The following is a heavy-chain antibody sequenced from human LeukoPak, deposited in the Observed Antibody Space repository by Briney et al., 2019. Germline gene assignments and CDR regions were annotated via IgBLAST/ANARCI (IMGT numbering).Heavy chain of an antibody. D-gene: IGHD4/OR15-4a*01. Sequence: GESLKIPCKGSGYSFTSYWIGWVRQMPGKGLEWMGIIYPGDSDTRYSPSFQGQVTISADKSISTAYLQWSSLKASDTAMYYCARQGASQHNWFDPWGQGTLVTVSS. CDR1: GYSFTSYW. V-gene: IGHV5-51*01. J-gene: IGHJ5*02. CDR3: ARQGASQHNWFDP. CDR2: IYPGDSDT.